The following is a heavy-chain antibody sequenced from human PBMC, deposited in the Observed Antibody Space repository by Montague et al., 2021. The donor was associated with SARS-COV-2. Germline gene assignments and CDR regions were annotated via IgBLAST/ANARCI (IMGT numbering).Heavy chain of an antibody. Sequence: SLRLSCAASGFTFINSPLSWVRQAPGKGLEWVSIIYGGETNTFFADSXKGRFSMSRDNTGNTVSLQMNNLRADDTAIYYCAKVLYYDNSGGVFDSWGQGALVTVSS. CDR1: GFTFINSP. CDR3: AKVLYYDNSGGVFDS. V-gene: IGHV3-23*03. CDR2: IYGGETNT. D-gene: IGHD3-22*01. J-gene: IGHJ4*02.